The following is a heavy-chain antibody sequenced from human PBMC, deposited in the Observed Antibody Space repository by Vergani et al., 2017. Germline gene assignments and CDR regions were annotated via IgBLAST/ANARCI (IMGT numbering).Heavy chain of an antibody. J-gene: IGHJ3*02. Sequence: EVQLVESGGGLVQPGGSLRLSCAASGFTFSSYWMSWVRQAPGKGLEWVASIKNDGSEIQYVDSVRGRVSISRDNAKNSRYLQMNILRVDDTAVYHCVRQTGDRAFEIWGQGTMVTVSS. CDR1: GFTFSSYW. CDR3: VRQTGDRAFEI. D-gene: IGHD7-27*01. V-gene: IGHV3-7*03. CDR2: IKNDGSEI.